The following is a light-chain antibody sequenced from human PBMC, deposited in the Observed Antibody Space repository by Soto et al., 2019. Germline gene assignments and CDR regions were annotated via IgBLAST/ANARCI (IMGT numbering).Light chain of an antibody. Sequence: DIQMTQSPSSLSASVGDRVTITCQASQDISNYLNWYQQKPGKAPKLLIYDASNLETGVPSRFSGSGSGTQFTFTISSLQPEDFASYYCQQYENRPLTFGGGTKVELK. J-gene: IGKJ4*01. V-gene: IGKV1-33*01. CDR2: DAS. CDR3: QQYENRPLT. CDR1: QDISNY.